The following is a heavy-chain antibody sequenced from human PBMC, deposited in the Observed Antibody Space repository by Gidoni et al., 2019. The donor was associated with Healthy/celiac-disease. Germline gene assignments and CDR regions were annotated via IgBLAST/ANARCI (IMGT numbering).Heavy chain of an antibody. CDR2: IYHSGST. J-gene: IGHJ6*02. CDR1: GGSISSSTW. D-gene: IGHD3-3*01. V-gene: IGHV4-4*02. CDR3: ARVRFLEWLLYSPYYYGMDV. Sequence: QVQLQESGPGLVKPSGTLSLTCAVSGGSISSSTWWSGVRQPPGKGLEWIGEIYHSGSTNYNPSLKSRVTISVDKSKNQFSLKLSSVTAADTAVYYCARVRFLEWLLYSPYYYGMDVWGQGTTVTVSS.